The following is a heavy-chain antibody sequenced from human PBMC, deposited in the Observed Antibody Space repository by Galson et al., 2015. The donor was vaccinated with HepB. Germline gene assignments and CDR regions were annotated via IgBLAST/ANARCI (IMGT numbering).Heavy chain of an antibody. CDR1: GGSFSGYY. J-gene: IGHJ6*02. CDR3: ARGPGVPAASPYYYYGMDV. V-gene: IGHV4-34*01. CDR2: INHSGST. Sequence: LSLTCAVYGGSFSGYYWSWIRQPPGKGLEWIGEINHSGSTNYNPSLKSRVTISVDTSKNQFSLKLSSVTAADTAVYYCARGPGVPAASPYYYYGMDVWGQGTTVTVSS. D-gene: IGHD2-2*01.